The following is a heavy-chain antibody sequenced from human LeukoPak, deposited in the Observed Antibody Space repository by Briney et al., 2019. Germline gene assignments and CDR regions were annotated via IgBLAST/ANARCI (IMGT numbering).Heavy chain of an antibody. Sequence: PGGSLRLSCAASGFILSDYNMHWVRQAPGKGLEWVSAISGDGKNTYYAESMKGRFTLSRDNSKDTLYLQMNSLRAEDTAVYYCASSRVYGSHDYWGQGTLVTVSS. CDR1: GFILSDYN. CDR2: ISGDGKNT. CDR3: ASSRVYGSHDY. J-gene: IGHJ4*02. D-gene: IGHD3-10*01. V-gene: IGHV3-23*01.